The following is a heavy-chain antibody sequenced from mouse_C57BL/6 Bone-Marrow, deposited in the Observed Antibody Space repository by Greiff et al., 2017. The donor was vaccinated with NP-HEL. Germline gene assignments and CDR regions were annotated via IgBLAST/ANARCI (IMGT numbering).Heavy chain of an antibody. CDR3: ARGDGSSYSWYFDV. CDR2: IYPGSGST. CDR1: GYTFTSYW. J-gene: IGHJ1*03. V-gene: IGHV1-55*01. Sequence: QVQLQQSGAELVKPGASVKMSCKASGYTFTSYWITWVKQRPGQGLEWIGDIYPGSGSTNYNEKFKSKATLTVDTSSSTAYMQLSSLTSEDSAVYYCARGDGSSYSWYFDVWGTGTTVTVSS. D-gene: IGHD1-1*01.